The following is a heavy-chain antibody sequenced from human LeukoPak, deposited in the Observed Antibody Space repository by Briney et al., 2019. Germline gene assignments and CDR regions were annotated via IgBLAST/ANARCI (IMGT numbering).Heavy chain of an antibody. CDR3: ARATGLAGRRLVKWSTPFDY. D-gene: IGHD3-9*01. CDR2: ISAYNGNT. J-gene: IGHJ4*02. V-gene: IGHV1-18*04. Sequence: ASVKVSCKSSGYTFTSYGISWVRQPPGQGLEWMGWISAYNGNTNYAQKLQGRVTMTTDTYTSTAYMELRSLRSDDTAVYYCARATGLAGRRLVKWSTPFDYWGQGTLVTVSS. CDR1: GYTFTSYG.